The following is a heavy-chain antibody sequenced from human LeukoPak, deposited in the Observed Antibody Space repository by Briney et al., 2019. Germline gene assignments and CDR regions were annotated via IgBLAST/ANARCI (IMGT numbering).Heavy chain of an antibody. CDR2: FDPEDGET. CDR1: GYTLTELS. Sequence: ASVKVSCKVSGYTLTELSMHWVRQAPGKGLEWMGCFDPEDGETIYAQKFQGRVTMTEDTSTDTAYMELSSLRSEDTAVYYCARTFYCGGDCYGEYYFDYWGQGTLVTVSS. V-gene: IGHV1-24*01. J-gene: IGHJ4*02. CDR3: ARTFYCGGDCYGEYYFDY. D-gene: IGHD2-21*02.